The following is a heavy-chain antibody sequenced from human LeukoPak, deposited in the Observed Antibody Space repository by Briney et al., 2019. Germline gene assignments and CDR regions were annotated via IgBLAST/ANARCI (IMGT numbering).Heavy chain of an antibody. Sequence: GGSLRLSCAASGFTVNNNYMSWVRQAPGKGLEWVSSIPGSGGATYYADSVRGRFSISRDSSKNTVYLQMNSLRDEDTAVYYCARARPWDSSRSYYFGMDVWGHGTTVTVSS. D-gene: IGHD3-22*01. V-gene: IGHV3-23*01. CDR2: IPGSGGAT. J-gene: IGHJ6*02. CDR1: GFTVNNNY. CDR3: ARARPWDSSRSYYFGMDV.